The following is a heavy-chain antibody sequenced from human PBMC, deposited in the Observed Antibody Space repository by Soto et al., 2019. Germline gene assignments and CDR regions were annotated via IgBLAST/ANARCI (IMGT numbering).Heavy chain of an antibody. V-gene: IGHV1-69*01. J-gene: IGHJ4*02. CDR2: IIPMFGTP. Sequence: QVQLVQSGAEVKKPGSSVRVSCKASGGTFSSHAFTWVRQAPGQGLEWMGGIIPMFGTPNYAQKFQGRLTITAESGTSYMELRSLRAEDTAVFFCARDRDVADGYCSGNFDLWGKGTLVTVSS. CDR1: GGTFSSHA. CDR3: ARDRDVADGYCSGNFDL. D-gene: IGHD5-12*01.